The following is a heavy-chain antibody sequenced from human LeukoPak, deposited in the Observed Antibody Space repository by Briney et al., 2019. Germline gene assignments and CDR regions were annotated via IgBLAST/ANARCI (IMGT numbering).Heavy chain of an antibody. CDR2: IYNSGST. CDR1: GGSISSYY. Sequence: SETLSLTCTVSGGSISSYYWSWIRQPPGKGVEWIGDIYNSGSTNYNPSLKRRITISVDTSKNQFSLKLSSVTAADTAVYYCARQKYYDFWSGYSNPYFDYWGQGTLVTVSS. J-gene: IGHJ4*02. V-gene: IGHV4-59*08. CDR3: ARQKYYDFWSGYSNPYFDY. D-gene: IGHD3-3*01.